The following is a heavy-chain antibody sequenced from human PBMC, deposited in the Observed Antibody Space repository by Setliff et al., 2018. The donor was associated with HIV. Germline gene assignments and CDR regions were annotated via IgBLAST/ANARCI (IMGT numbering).Heavy chain of an antibody. V-gene: IGHV5-51*01. D-gene: IGHD6-19*01. J-gene: IGHJ6*02. CDR2: IYPDDSGT. CDR1: AYSFTNYW. CDR3: ARRGHISGWYSYYSGLDV. Sequence: GESLKISCKGSAYSFTNYWIVWVRQMPGKDLEWMGIIYPDDSGTKYSPSFQGQVTISADKSISTAYLQGGSLKASDNAMYYCARRGHISGWYSYYSGLDVWGQGTTVTVSS.